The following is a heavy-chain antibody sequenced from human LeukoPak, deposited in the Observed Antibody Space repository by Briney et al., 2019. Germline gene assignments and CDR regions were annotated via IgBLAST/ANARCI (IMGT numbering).Heavy chain of an antibody. V-gene: IGHV3-30*03. CDR3: ATLWFGGGIDFDY. J-gene: IGHJ4*02. D-gene: IGHD3-10*01. CDR2: ISYDGSNK. CDR1: GFTFSSYG. Sequence: PGGSLRLSCAASGFTFSSYGMHWVRQAPGKGLEWVAVISYDGSNKYYADSVKGRFTISRDNSKNTLYLQMNSLRAEDTAVYYCATLWFGGGIDFDYWGQGSLVTVSS.